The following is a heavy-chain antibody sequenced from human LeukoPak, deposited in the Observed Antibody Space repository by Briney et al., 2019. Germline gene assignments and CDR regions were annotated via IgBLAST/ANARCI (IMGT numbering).Heavy chain of an antibody. D-gene: IGHD3-22*01. CDR2: ISSSSSTI. Sequence: PGGSLRLSCAASGFTFSSYSMNWVRQAPGKGLEWVSYISSSSSTIYYADSVKGRFTISRDNAKNSLYLQMNSLRAEDTAVYYCARYRDSSGSDYWGQGTLVTVSS. J-gene: IGHJ4*02. CDR1: GFTFSSYS. CDR3: ARYRDSSGSDY. V-gene: IGHV3-48*04.